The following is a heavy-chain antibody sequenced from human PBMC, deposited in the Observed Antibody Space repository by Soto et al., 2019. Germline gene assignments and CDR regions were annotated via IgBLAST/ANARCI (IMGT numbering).Heavy chain of an antibody. D-gene: IGHD6-13*01. CDR3: ARGLRYSSRWYLIFYFDY. Sequence: PSETLSLTCTVSGGSISSGGYYWSWIRQHPGKGLEWIGYIYYSGSTYYNPSLKSRVTISVDTSKNQFSLKLSSVTAADTAVYYCARGLRYSSRWYLIFYFDYWGQGTLVTVSS. V-gene: IGHV4-31*03. CDR2: IYYSGST. CDR1: GGSISSGGYY. J-gene: IGHJ4*02.